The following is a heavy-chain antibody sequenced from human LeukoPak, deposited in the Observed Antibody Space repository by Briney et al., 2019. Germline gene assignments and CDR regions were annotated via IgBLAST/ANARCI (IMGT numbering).Heavy chain of an antibody. D-gene: IGHD3-10*01. CDR1: GGTFSSYA. V-gene: IGHV1-69*05. CDR3: AKNSLWFGEPGYFDY. J-gene: IGHJ4*02. Sequence: GASVKVSCKASGGTFSSYAISWVRQAPGQGLEWMGGIIPIFGTANYAQKFQGRVTITKDTSASTAYMELSSLRSEDTAVYYCAKNSLWFGEPGYFDYWGQGTLVTVSS. CDR2: IIPIFGTA.